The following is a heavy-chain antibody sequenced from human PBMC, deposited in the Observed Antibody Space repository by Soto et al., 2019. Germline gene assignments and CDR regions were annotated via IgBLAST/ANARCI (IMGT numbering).Heavy chain of an antibody. J-gene: IGHJ4*02. CDR1: GGSISSYY. D-gene: IGHD6-6*01. CDR2: IYYSGST. Sequence: PSETLSLTCTVSGGSISSYYWSWIRQPPGKGLEWIGYIYYSGSTNYNPSLKSRVTISVDTSKNQFSLKLSSVTAADTAVYYCAREPSIAARHFDYCGQGTLVTVSS. V-gene: IGHV4-59*01. CDR3: AREPSIAARHFDY.